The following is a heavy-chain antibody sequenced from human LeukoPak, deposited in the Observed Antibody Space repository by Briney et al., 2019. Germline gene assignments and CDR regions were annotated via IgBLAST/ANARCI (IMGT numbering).Heavy chain of an antibody. CDR3: ARLSYYYDSSGYYSTTDY. CDR2: INPNSGGT. CDR1: GYTFTGYY. J-gene: IGHJ4*02. V-gene: IGHV1-2*02. D-gene: IGHD3-22*01. Sequence: ASVKVSCKASGYTFTGYYMHWVRQAPGQGLEWMGWINPNSGGTNYAQKFQGRVTMTRDTSISTAYMELSRLRSDDTAVYYCARLSYYYDSSGYYSTTDYWGQGTLVTVSS.